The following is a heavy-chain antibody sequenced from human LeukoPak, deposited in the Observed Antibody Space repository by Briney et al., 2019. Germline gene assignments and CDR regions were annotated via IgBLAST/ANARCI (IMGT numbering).Heavy chain of an antibody. V-gene: IGHV4-31*03. CDR1: GGSISSGGYY. J-gene: IGHJ4*02. D-gene: IGHD5-24*01. CDR2: IYYSGST. CDR3: ARAGRDGYTD. Sequence: SETLSLTCTVSGGSISSGGYYWSWIRQHPGKGLEWIGYIYYSGSTYYNPSLKSRVTISVDTSKNQFSLKLSSVTAADTAVSYCARAGRDGYTDWGQGTLVTVSS.